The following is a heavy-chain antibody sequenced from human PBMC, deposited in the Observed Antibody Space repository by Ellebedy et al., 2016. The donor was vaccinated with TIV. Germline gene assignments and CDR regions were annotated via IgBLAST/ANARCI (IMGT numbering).Heavy chain of an antibody. CDR1: GYSFTSYW. D-gene: IGHD4-17*01. V-gene: IGHV5-51*01. Sequence: GGSLRLSXKGSGYSFTSYWIGWVRQMPGKGLEWMGIIYPGDSDTRYSPSFQGQVTISADKSISTAYLQWSSLKASDTAMYYCARTSEDDYGDPDAFDIWGQGTMVTVSS. CDR3: ARTSEDDYGDPDAFDI. J-gene: IGHJ3*02. CDR2: IYPGDSDT.